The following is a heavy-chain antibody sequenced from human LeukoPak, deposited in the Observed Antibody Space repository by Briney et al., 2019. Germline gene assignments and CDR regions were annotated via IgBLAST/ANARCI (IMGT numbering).Heavy chain of an antibody. CDR1: GFTFSSYW. J-gene: IGHJ4*02. CDR2: INSDGSST. CDR3: ASGNYGYVDY. D-gene: IGHD5-18*01. Sequence: GGSLRLSCAASGFTFSSYWMHWVRQAPVKGLVWVSRINSDGSSTSYADSVKGRFTISRDNAKNTLYLQMNSLRAEDTAVYYCASGNYGYVDYWGQGTLVTVSS. V-gene: IGHV3-74*01.